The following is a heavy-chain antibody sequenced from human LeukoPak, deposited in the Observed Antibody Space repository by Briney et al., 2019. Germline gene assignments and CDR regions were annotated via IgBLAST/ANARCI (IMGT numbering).Heavy chain of an antibody. CDR3: ARKPPIDYALDY. D-gene: IGHD4-17*01. CDR2: ISSSGNTI. J-gene: IGHJ4*02. CDR1: EFTFTSYE. V-gene: IGHV3-48*03. Sequence: GGSLRLSCAASEFTFTSYESNWVRQDPGKGLEWVSYISSSGNTISYADSVKGRFTISRDNAKNSLYLQMNSLRAEDTAVYYCARKPPIDYALDYWGQGTLVTVSS.